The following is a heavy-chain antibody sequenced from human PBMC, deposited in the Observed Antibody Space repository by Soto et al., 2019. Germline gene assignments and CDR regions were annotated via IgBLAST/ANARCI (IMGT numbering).Heavy chain of an antibody. J-gene: IGHJ4*02. D-gene: IGHD6-13*01. Sequence: SVSNAWMNWVRQAPGKGLEWVGRIKSKTDGGTTDYAAPVKGRFTISRDDSKNTLYRQMNSLKTEDTAVYYCTTDQGVAAADDYWGQGTLVTVSS. CDR3: TTDQGVAAADDY. CDR2: IKSKTDGGTT. V-gene: IGHV3-15*07. CDR1: SVSNAW.